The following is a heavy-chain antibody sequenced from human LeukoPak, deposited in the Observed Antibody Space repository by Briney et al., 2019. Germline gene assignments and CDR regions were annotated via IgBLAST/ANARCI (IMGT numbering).Heavy chain of an antibody. CDR2: IRSKAYGETA. CDR3: TRDRGAYNLYDY. V-gene: IGHV3-49*05. CDR1: GFTFGDYA. D-gene: IGHD1-1*01. Sequence: KSGGSLRLSYTASGFTFGDYAMSWIRQAPGKGLEWVGFIRSKAYGETADYAASVKGRFTISRDDSKAIAYLQMNSLKTEDTAVYHCTRDRGAYNLYDYWGQGTLVTVSS. J-gene: IGHJ4*02.